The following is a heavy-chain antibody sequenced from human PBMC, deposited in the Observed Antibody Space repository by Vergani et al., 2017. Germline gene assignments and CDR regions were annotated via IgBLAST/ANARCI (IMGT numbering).Heavy chain of an antibody. CDR1: GGTFSSYT. J-gene: IGHJ6*02. Sequence: QVQLVQSGAEVKKPGSSVKVSCKASGGTFSSYTISWVRQAPGQGLEWMGRISAYNGNTNYAQKLQGRVTMTTDTSTSTAYMELRSLRSDDTAVYYCARAGYCSSTSCARAVHYYYGMDVWGQGTTVTVSS. D-gene: IGHD2-2*01. V-gene: IGHV1-18*01. CDR3: ARAGYCSSTSCARAVHYYYGMDV. CDR2: ISAYNGNT.